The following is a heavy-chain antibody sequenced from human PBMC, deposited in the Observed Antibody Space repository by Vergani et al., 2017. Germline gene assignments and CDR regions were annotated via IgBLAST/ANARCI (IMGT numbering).Heavy chain of an antibody. CDR2: INPSGGST. J-gene: IGHJ4*02. CDR1: GYTFTSCY. D-gene: IGHD6-19*01. CDR3: ARDKGIAVAGTPFDY. Sequence: QVQLVQSGAEVKKPGASVKVSCKASGYTFTSCYMHWVRQAPGQGLEWMGIINPSGGSTSYAQKFQGRVTMTRDTSTSTVYMELSSLRSEDTAVYYCARDKGIAVAGTPFDYWGQGTLVTVSS. V-gene: IGHV1-46*01.